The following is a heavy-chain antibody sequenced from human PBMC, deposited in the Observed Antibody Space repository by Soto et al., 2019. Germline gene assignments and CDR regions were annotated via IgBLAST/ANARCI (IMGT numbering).Heavy chain of an antibody. CDR2: IKQDGSEK. V-gene: IGHV3-7*01. Sequence: PGGSLRLSCAASGFTFSSYWMSWVRQAPGKGLEWVANIKQDGSEKTYVDSVKGRFTISRDNAKNSVYLQMNSLRAEDTAVYYCARTTPPNTLVRTIITTSGLYFAYWGQGTLVTVSS. D-gene: IGHD3-22*01. J-gene: IGHJ4*02. CDR3: ARTTPPNTLVRTIITTSGLYFAY. CDR1: GFTFSSYW.